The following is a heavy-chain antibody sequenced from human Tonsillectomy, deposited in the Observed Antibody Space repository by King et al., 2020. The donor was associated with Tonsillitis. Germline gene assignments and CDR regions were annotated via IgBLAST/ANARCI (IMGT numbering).Heavy chain of an antibody. Sequence: LQLQESGPGLVKPSGTLSLTCAVSGGSISSSHWWSWVRQSPGKGLEWIGEIYHGGSINYNPSLKSRVINSLDKSKNQFSLRPSSVTAAATAVYYCARDYYYRDAYWYFDLWGRGALVTVSS. CDR2: IYHGGSI. CDR3: ARDYYYRDAYWYFDL. D-gene: IGHD3-22*01. V-gene: IGHV4-4*02. J-gene: IGHJ2*01. CDR1: GGSISSSHW.